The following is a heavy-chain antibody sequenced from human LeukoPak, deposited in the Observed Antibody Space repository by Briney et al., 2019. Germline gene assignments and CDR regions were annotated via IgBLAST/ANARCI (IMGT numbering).Heavy chain of an antibody. CDR1: GFTFSNAW. Sequence: GASLRLSCAASGFTFSNAWMSWVRQAPGKGLEWVGRTKSKIDGGATDYAEAVKGRFTISRDDSRATLYLQMSSLKAEDTAVYYCTTERGSASWYEYYFDNWGQGTLVTVAS. J-gene: IGHJ4*02. CDR2: TKSKIDGGAT. V-gene: IGHV3-15*01. D-gene: IGHD6-13*01. CDR3: TTERGSASWYEYYFDN.